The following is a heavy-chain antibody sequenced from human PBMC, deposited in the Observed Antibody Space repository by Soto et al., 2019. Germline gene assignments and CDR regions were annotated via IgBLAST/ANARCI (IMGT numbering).Heavy chain of an antibody. Sequence: SETLSLTCRVSGGSMRSSXYYWGWMRHPPRKGLEWIGSIYYSGSTYYNPSLKTRVTISLHTSKNPFSLKLRPVTAADTAVYYCARYGLLWFGALAHAHPGSTYFDYWAQATLLTASS. CDR3: ARYGLLWFGALAHAHPGSTYFDY. D-gene: IGHD3-10*01. CDR2: IYYSGST. J-gene: IGHJ4*02. V-gene: IGHV4-39*01. CDR1: GGSMRSSXYY.